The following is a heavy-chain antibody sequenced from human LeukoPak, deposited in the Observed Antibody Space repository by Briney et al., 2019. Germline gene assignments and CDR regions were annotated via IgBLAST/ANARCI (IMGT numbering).Heavy chain of an antibody. Sequence: SETLSLTCAVSGYSINSGYYWGCIRQPPGKRLECIGNIYRSGYTYYNPSLKSRVTISVDTSTNHFSLKLWSVTAADTAVYYCARWVVDAAMVDDWGQGTLVTVSS. CDR1: GYSINSGYY. CDR3: ARWVVDAAMVDD. V-gene: IGHV4-38-2*01. J-gene: IGHJ4*02. D-gene: IGHD5-18*01. CDR2: IYRSGYT.